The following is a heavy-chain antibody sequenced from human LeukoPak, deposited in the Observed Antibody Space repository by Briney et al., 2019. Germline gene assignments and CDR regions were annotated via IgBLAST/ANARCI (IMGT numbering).Heavy chain of an antibody. Sequence: PGGSLRLSCAASGFTFISYSINWVRQAPGKGLEWVSSISSGSSYIYYAHSVKGRFTISRDNPKNSLYLQMNSLRAEDTAVYFCARGNDLDSWGQGTLVTVSS. J-gene: IGHJ4*02. D-gene: IGHD1-1*01. CDR3: ARGNDLDS. CDR1: GFTFISYS. CDR2: ISSGSSYI. V-gene: IGHV3-21*01.